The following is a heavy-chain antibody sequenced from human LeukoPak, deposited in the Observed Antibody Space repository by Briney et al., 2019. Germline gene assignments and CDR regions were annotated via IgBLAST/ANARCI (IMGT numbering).Heavy chain of an antibody. D-gene: IGHD6-19*01. CDR3: AGSIAVAGTIDY. Sequence: QTGGSLRLSCAASGFIFSDYAMHWVRQAPGKGLEYVSAIKSNGGRTYYADSVKGRFTISRDNSKNTLYLQMNSLRVEDTAVYYCAGSIAVAGTIDYWGQGTLVTVSS. J-gene: IGHJ4*02. CDR1: GFIFSDYA. CDR2: IKSNGGRT. V-gene: IGHV3-64*04.